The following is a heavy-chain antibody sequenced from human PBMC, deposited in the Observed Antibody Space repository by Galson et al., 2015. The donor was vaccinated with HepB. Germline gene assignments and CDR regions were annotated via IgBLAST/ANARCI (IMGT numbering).Heavy chain of an antibody. CDR2: VYYIGTT. J-gene: IGHJ4*02. V-gene: IGHV4-59*08. Sequence: SETLSLTCTVSGGSISSYYWSWIRQPPGKGLEWVGYVYYIGTTNYNPSLKSRVTISVDTSKNQFSLKLSSVTAADTAVYYCARHPGLAYFDYWGQGTLVAVSP. CDR1: GGSISSYY. D-gene: IGHD3-10*01. CDR3: ARHPGLAYFDY.